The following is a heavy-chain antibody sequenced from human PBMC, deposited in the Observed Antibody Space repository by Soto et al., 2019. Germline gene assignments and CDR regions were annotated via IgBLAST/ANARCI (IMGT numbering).Heavy chain of an antibody. D-gene: IGHD3-22*01. J-gene: IGHJ4*02. CDR3: ARDSFSGYTPHYFDY. Sequence: ASVKVSCKASGYTFTSYGISWVRQAPGQGLEWMGWISAYNDNTNYAQKLQGRVTMTTDTSTSTAYMELRSLRSDDTAVYYCARDSFSGYTPHYFDYWGQGTLVTVSS. V-gene: IGHV1-18*01. CDR2: ISAYNDNT. CDR1: GYTFTSYG.